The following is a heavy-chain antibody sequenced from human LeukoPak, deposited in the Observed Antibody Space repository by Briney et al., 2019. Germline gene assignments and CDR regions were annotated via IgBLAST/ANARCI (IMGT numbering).Heavy chain of an antibody. D-gene: IGHD6-13*01. V-gene: IGHV3-48*03. Sequence: GGSLRLSCAASGFTFSSYEMNRVRQAPGKGLEWVSYISGSGSTIYYADSVKGRFTISRDNSKNSLYLQMNSLRAEDTAVYYCASGLDASSWTSYYFEYWGQGTLVTVSS. CDR3: ASGLDASSWTSYYFEY. J-gene: IGHJ4*02. CDR1: GFTFSSYE. CDR2: ISGSGSTI.